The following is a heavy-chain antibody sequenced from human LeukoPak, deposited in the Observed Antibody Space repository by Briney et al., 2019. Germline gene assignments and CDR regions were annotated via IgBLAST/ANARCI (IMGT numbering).Heavy chain of an antibody. V-gene: IGHV3-66*01. J-gene: IGHJ4*02. D-gene: IGHD6-19*01. CDR3: AKEAVAGTLDH. Sequence: GVSLRLSCAPSGFTVDSNYMTWVRGAPGKGLEWVSVIYSGGSTYYADSVKGRFTISRDNSKNTLHLQMNSLRAEDTAVYYCAKEAVAGTLDHWGQGTLVTVSS. CDR2: IYSGGST. CDR1: GFTVDSNY.